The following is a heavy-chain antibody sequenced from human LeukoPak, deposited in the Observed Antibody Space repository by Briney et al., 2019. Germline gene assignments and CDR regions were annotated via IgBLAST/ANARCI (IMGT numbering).Heavy chain of an antibody. Sequence: SETLSLTCGAYGGSFSGYYWSWIRQPPGKGLEWIGEINHSGSTNYNPSLKSRVTISLDTSNNQLSLKLSSVTAADTAVYYCAREPGYCSGGRCYGGWFDPWGQGTLVTVSS. D-gene: IGHD2-15*01. J-gene: IGHJ5*02. V-gene: IGHV4-34*01. CDR3: AREPGYCSGGRCYGGWFDP. CDR1: GGSFSGYY. CDR2: INHSGST.